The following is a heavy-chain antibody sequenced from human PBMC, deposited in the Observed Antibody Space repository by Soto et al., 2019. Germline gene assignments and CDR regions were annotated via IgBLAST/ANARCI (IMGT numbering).Heavy chain of an antibody. CDR3: ARLGSGCYSDAFDI. D-gene: IGHD1-26*01. Sequence: PGESLKISWKGSGYSFTSYWIGWVRQRAGKGLEWRGMIYSGDSDTTYSPSFQGQVTISADKSIGNAYLQCSSLKASDTDMYYCARLGSGCYSDAFDIWGQGTMVTVSS. J-gene: IGHJ3*02. V-gene: IGHV5-51*01. CDR2: IYSGDSDT. CDR1: GYSFTSYW.